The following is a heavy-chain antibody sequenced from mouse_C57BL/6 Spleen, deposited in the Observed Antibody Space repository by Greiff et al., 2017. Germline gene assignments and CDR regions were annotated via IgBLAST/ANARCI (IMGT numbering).Heavy chain of an antibody. Sequence: VQLQPPWAELVRPGSSVKLSCKASGYTFTSYWMDWVKQRPGQGLEWIGNIYPSDSETHYNQKFKDKATLTVDKSSSTAYMQLSSLTSEDSAVYYCARYDYNAMDYWGQGTSVTVAS. CDR3: ARYDYNAMDY. J-gene: IGHJ4*01. V-gene: IGHV1-61*01. CDR1: GYTFTSYW. CDR2: IYPSDSET.